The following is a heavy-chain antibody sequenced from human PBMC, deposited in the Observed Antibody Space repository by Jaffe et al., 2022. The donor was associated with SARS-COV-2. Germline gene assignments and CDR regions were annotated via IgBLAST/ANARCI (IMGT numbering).Heavy chain of an antibody. CDR3: AKDSQRSSPRYWYFDL. V-gene: IGHV3-23*01. J-gene: IGHJ2*01. CDR1: GFTFSGYA. Sequence: EVQLLESGGGLVQPGGSLRLSCAASGFTFSGYAMSWVRQAPGKGLEWVSAISGSGGSTYYADSVKGRFTISRDNSKNTLYLQMNSLRAEDTAVYYCAKDSQRSSPRYWYFDLWGRGTLVTVSS. D-gene: IGHD6-6*01. CDR2: ISGSGGST.